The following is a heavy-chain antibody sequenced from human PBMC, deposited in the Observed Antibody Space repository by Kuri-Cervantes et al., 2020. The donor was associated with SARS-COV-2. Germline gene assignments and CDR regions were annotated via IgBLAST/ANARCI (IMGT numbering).Heavy chain of an antibody. CDR1: GFTFSSYS. CDR2: ISSSSSTI. Sequence: GESLKISCSASGFTFSSYSMNWVRQAPGKGLEWVSYISSSSSTIYYADSVKGRFTISRDNAKNSLYLQMNSLRDEDTAVYYCARGDIVATSAYFDYWGQGTLVTVSS. D-gene: IGHD5-12*01. CDR3: ARGDIVATSAYFDY. J-gene: IGHJ4*02. V-gene: IGHV3-48*02.